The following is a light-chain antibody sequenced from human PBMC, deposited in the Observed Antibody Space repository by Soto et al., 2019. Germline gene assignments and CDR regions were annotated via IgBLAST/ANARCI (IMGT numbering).Light chain of an antibody. CDR2: DVS. J-gene: IGLJ2*01. CDR3: SSYTSSSTLKV. CDR1: SSDVGGYNY. V-gene: IGLV2-14*01. Sequence: QSALTQPAPVSGSPGQSITISCTGTSSDVGGYNYVSWYQQHPGEAPKLMIYDVSNRPSGVSNRFSGSKSGNTASLTISGLQAEDEADYYCSSYTSSSTLKVFGGGTKLTVL.